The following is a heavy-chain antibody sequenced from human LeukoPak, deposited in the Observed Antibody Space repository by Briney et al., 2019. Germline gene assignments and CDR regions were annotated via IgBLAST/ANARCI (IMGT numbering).Heavy chain of an antibody. V-gene: IGHV4-31*03. D-gene: IGHD6-13*01. CDR3: ARVRAAAGSYFDY. J-gene: IGHJ4*02. Sequence: PSDTLSLTCTVSGGSISSGGYYWSWIRQHPGKGLEWIGYIYYSGSTYYNPSLKSRVTISVDTSKNQFSLKLSSVTAADTAVYYCARVRAAAGSYFDYWGQGTLVTVSS. CDR2: IYYSGST. CDR1: GGSISSGGYY.